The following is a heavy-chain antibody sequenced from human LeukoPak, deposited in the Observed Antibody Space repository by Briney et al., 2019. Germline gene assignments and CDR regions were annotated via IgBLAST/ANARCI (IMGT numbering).Heavy chain of an antibody. CDR1: GGSISSSSYY. CDR2: IYYSGST. V-gene: IGHV4-39*07. CDR3: ASGDYLYYGMDV. Sequence: PSETLSLTCTVSGGSISSSSYYWGWIRQPPGKGLEWIGSIYYSGSTYYNPSLKSRVTISVDTSKNQFSLKLSSVTAADTAVYYCASGDYLYYGMDVWGQGTTVTVSS. J-gene: IGHJ6*02.